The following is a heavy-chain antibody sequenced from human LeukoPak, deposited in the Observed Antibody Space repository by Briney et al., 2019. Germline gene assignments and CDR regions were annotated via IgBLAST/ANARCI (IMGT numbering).Heavy chain of an antibody. D-gene: IGHD5-24*01. Sequence: SVNVSCKASGGTFSSYAISWVRQAPGQGLEWMGGIIPIFGPANYAQKFQGRVTTTADESTSTAYMELSSLRSEDTAVYYCARGFGSRDGYNYFYFDYWGQGTLVTVSS. J-gene: IGHJ4*02. V-gene: IGHV1-69*13. CDR3: ARGFGSRDGYNYFYFDY. CDR2: IIPIFGPA. CDR1: GGTFSSYA.